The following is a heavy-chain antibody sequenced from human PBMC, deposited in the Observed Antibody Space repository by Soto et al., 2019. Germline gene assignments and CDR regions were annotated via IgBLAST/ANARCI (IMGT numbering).Heavy chain of an antibody. Sequence: QVQLVQSGAEVKKPGSSVKVSCKASGGTFSSYTISWVRQAPGQGLEWMGRIIPILGIANYAQKFQGRVTITADKSTSTAYMELSSLRSDDTAVYYCARVGYYGSGTSLGGMDVWGQGTTVTVSS. D-gene: IGHD3-10*01. V-gene: IGHV1-69*02. CDR3: ARVGYYGSGTSLGGMDV. CDR2: IIPILGIA. J-gene: IGHJ6*02. CDR1: GGTFSSYT.